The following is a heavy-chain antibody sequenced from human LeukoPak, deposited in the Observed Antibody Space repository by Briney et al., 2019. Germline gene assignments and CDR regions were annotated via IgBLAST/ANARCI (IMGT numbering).Heavy chain of an antibody. Sequence: GGSLRLSCAASGFTFVTYTMNWVRQAPGKGPEWVSSISSSGGIIYYADSVTGRFTISRDNTKNSLYLQMNNLRAEDTAVYYCSRGGIRESGGWSGYWGLGTLVTVSS. CDR3: SRGGIRESGGWSGY. V-gene: IGHV3-21*01. CDR2: ISSSGGII. CDR1: GFTFVTYT. J-gene: IGHJ4*02. D-gene: IGHD6-19*01.